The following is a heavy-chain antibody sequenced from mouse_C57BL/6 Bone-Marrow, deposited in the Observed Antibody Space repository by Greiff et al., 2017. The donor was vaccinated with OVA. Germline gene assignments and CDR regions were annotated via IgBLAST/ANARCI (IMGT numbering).Heavy chain of an antibody. V-gene: IGHV1-61*01. Sequence: QVQLQQPGAELVRPGSSVKLSCKASGYTFTSYWMDWVKQRPGQGLEWIGNIYPSDSETHYNQKFKDKATLTVDKSSSTAYMQLSSLTSEDSAVYYCARSGRLRRSWFAYWGQGTLVTVSA. CDR3: ARSGRLRRSWFAY. CDR2: IYPSDSET. CDR1: GYTFTSYW. D-gene: IGHD2-4*01. J-gene: IGHJ3*01.